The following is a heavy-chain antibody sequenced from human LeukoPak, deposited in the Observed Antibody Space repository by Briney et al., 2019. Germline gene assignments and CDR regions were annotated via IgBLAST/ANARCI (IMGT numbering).Heavy chain of an antibody. Sequence: ASVKVSCKASGYTFTSYAMHWVRQAPGQRLEWMGWINAGDGNTKYSQKFQGRVTITRNTSASTVYMEVKSLRSEDTAVYYCARTTVTAYSDYWGQGTLVTVSS. CDR2: INAGDGNT. J-gene: IGHJ4*02. CDR3: ARTTVTAYSDY. D-gene: IGHD4-17*01. V-gene: IGHV1-3*01. CDR1: GYTFTSYA.